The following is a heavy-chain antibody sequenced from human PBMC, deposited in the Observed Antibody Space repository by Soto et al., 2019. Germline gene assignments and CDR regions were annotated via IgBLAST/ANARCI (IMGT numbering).Heavy chain of an antibody. CDR3: ARHRRGYGDYEGDYYYYYMDV. V-gene: IGHV5-51*01. CDR1: GYSFTSYW. J-gene: IGHJ6*03. Sequence: PGESLKISCKGSGYSFTSYWIGWVRQMPGKGLEWMGIIYPGDSDTRYSPSFQGQVTISADKSISTAYLQWSSLKASDTAMYYCARHRRGYGDYEGDYYYYYMDVWGKGTTVTVSS. CDR2: IYPGDSDT. D-gene: IGHD4-17*01.